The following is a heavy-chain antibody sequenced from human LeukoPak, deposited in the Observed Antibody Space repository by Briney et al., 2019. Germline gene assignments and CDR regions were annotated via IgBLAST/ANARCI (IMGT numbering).Heavy chain of an antibody. Sequence: SETLSLTCTVSGGSISGYYWSWIRQSPGKGLEWIGYIYNSGSTNYNPSLKSRVTISVDTSKKQFSLKLSSVTAADTAVYYCASSGSSGRIYYWGQGTLVTVSS. CDR1: GGSISGYY. CDR2: IYNSGST. D-gene: IGHD3-10*01. J-gene: IGHJ4*02. V-gene: IGHV4-59*12. CDR3: ASSGSSGRIYY.